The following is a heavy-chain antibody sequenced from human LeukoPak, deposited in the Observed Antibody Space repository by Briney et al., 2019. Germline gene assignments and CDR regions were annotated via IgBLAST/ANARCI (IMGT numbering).Heavy chain of an antibody. J-gene: IGHJ3*02. CDR3: ARGDYYDSSGYHDAFDI. CDR2: IGTAGDT. D-gene: IGHD3-22*01. CDR1: GFTFSSYD. V-gene: IGHV3-13*01. Sequence: QTGGSLRLSCAASGFTFSSYDMHWVRQATGKGLEWVSAIGTAGDTYYPGSVKGRFTISRENAKNSLYLQMNSLRAGDTAVYYCARGDYYDSSGYHDAFDIWGQGTMVTVSS.